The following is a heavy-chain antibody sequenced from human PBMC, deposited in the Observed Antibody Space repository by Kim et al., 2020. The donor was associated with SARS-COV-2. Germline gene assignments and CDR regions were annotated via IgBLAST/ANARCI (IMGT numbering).Heavy chain of an antibody. Sequence: GGSLRLSCAASGFTVSSNYMSWVRQAPGKGLEWVSVIYSDGRTSYADSVKGRLTISRDNSKNTLYLQMNSLRAEDTAVYFCARGGGSLDRDYWGQGTLFTVSA. J-gene: IGHJ4*02. D-gene: IGHD1-26*01. CDR3: ARGGGSLDRDY. CDR1: GFTVSSNY. CDR2: IYSDGRT. V-gene: IGHV3-53*01.